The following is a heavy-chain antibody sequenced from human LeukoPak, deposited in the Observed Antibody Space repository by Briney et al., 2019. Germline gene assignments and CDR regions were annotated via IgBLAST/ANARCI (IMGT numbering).Heavy chain of an antibody. Sequence: QPGGSLRLSCAASGFTFSNAWMNWVRQAPGKGPEWVANIKDDETEKYYAESVKGRFAISRDNAMNSLYLQMNSLRVEDTAVYYCARLVFGELRYFDYWGQGTLVPVSS. CDR3: ARLVFGELRYFDY. CDR1: GFTFSNAW. D-gene: IGHD3-10*01. V-gene: IGHV3-7*03. J-gene: IGHJ4*02. CDR2: IKDDETEK.